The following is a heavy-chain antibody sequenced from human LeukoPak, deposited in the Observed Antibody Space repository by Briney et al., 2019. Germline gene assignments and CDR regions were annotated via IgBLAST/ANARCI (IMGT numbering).Heavy chain of an antibody. J-gene: IGHJ6*03. Sequence: GGSLRLSCAASGFTFSSYVVHWVRQAPGKGLEWVSAISGSGGSTYYADSVKGRFTISRDNSKNTLYLQMNSLRAEDTAVYYCAKGVVTAIIYYYYMDVWGKGTTVTVSS. V-gene: IGHV3-23*01. CDR3: AKGVVTAIIYYYYMDV. CDR2: ISGSGGST. D-gene: IGHD2-21*02. CDR1: GFTFSSYV.